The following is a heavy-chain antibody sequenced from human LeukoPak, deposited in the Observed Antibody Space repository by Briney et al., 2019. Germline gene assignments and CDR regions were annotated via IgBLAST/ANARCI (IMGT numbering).Heavy chain of an antibody. D-gene: IGHD5-12*01. V-gene: IGHV4-4*07. CDR1: GGSISSYY. Sequence: SETLSLTCTVSGGSISSYYWSWIRQPAGKGLEWIGRIYTTGGTNYNPSLKSRVTISIDKSKDQFSLKLSSVTAADTAVYYCARGATVATGLYDYWGQGTLVTVSS. J-gene: IGHJ4*02. CDR3: ARGATVATGLYDY. CDR2: IYTTGGT.